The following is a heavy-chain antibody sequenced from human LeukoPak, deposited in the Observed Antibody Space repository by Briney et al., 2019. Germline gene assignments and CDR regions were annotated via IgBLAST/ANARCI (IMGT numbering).Heavy chain of an antibody. CDR1: GVSISSGGYY. V-gene: IGHV4-30-2*01. J-gene: IGHJ4*02. CDR2: IYHSGST. CDR3: ARGLSRGFDN. Sequence: SETLSLTCTVSGVSISSGGYYWSWIRQPPGKGLEWIGYIYHSGSTYYNPSLKSRVTISVDRSKNQFSLNLSSVTAADTAVYYCARGLSRGFDNWGQGTLVTVSS.